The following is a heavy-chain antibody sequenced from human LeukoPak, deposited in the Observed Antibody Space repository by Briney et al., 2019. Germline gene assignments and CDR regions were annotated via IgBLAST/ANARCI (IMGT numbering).Heavy chain of an antibody. CDR2: MNPNSGNT. Sequence: ASVKVSCKASGYTFTSYDINWVRQATGQGIEWMGWMNPNSGNTGYAQKFQGRVTMTRNTSISTAYMELSSLRSEDTAVYYCALRTMVRGVIKFDPWGQGTLVTVSS. CDR1: GYTFTSYD. D-gene: IGHD3-10*01. J-gene: IGHJ5*02. V-gene: IGHV1-8*01. CDR3: ALRTMVRGVIKFDP.